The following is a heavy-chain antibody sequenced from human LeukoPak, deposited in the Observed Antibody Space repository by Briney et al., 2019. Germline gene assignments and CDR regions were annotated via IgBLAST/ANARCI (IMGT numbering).Heavy chain of an antibody. CDR1: GFTFSSYA. Sequence: GGSLRLSCAASGFTFSSYAMHWVRQAPGKGLEWVAVISYDGSNKYYADSVKGRFTISRDNSKNTLYLQMNSLRAENTAVYYCARDPDYWGQGTLVTVSS. CDR2: ISYDGSNK. CDR3: ARDPDY. V-gene: IGHV3-30-3*01. J-gene: IGHJ4*02.